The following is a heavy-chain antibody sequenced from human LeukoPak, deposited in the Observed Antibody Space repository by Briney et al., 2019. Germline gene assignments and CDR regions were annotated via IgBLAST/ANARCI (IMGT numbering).Heavy chain of an antibody. CDR1: GFTFSSYA. V-gene: IGHV3-23*01. J-gene: IGHJ4*02. D-gene: IGHD1-26*01. CDR3: AKENSGSYSFDY. Sequence: PGGSLRLSCAASGFTFSSYAMSWVRQAPGKGLERVSAISGSGGSTYYADSVKGRFTISRDNSKNTLYLEMNSLRAEDTAIYYCAKENSGSYSFDYWGQGTLVTVSS. CDR2: ISGSGGST.